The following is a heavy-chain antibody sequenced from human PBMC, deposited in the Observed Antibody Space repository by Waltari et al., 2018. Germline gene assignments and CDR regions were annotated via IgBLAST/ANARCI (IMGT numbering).Heavy chain of an antibody. CDR2: INHSGST. V-gene: IGHV4-34*01. CDR1: GGSFSGYY. CDR3: ARGRYCSGGSCYSNYYYGMDV. D-gene: IGHD2-15*01. J-gene: IGHJ6*02. Sequence: QVQLQQWGAGLLKPSETLSLTCAVYGGSFSGYYWSWIRQPPGKGLGWIGEINHSGSTNYNPSLKSRVTISVDTSKNQFSLKLSSVTAADTAVYYCARGRYCSGGSCYSNYYYGMDVWGQGTTVTVSS.